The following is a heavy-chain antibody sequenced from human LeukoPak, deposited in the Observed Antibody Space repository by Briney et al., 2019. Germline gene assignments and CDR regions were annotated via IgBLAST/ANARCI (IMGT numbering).Heavy chain of an antibody. D-gene: IGHD4-11*01. CDR3: AKTDYSTGPYDF. J-gene: IGHJ4*02. Sequence: GGSLRLSCAASGFTFSTYAINWVRQAPGKGLEWGSAISGSGATRFYADSVKGSFTISRDNSKNTLYLQLNSLRAEDTAVYFCAKTDYSTGPYDFWGQGTLVTVSS. CDR2: ISGSGATR. CDR1: GFTFSTYA. V-gene: IGHV3-23*01.